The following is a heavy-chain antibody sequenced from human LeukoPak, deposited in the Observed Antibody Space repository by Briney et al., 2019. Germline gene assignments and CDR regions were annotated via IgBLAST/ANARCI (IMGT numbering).Heavy chain of an antibody. CDR3: ARENYDFWSGSFDP. CDR1: GGSISSSSYY. V-gene: IGHV4-39*07. D-gene: IGHD3-3*01. J-gene: IGHJ5*02. Sequence: SETLSLTCTVSGGSISSSSYYWGWIRQPPGKGLEWIGYIYHSGSTYYNPSLKSRVTISVDRSKNQFSLKLSSVTAADTAVYYCARENYDFWSGSFDPWGQGTLVTVSS. CDR2: IYHSGST.